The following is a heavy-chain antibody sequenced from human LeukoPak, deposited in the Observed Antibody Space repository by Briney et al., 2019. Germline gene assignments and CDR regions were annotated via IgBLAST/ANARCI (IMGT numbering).Heavy chain of an antibody. CDR1: GFTFSSYA. D-gene: IGHD4-17*01. CDR2: ISYDGSNK. CDR3: ARDRFGDYDFDI. V-gene: IGHV3-30*04. Sequence: GGSLRLSCEASGFTFSSYAMHWVPQAPGKGREWVAVISYDGSNKYYADSVKGRFTMSRDNSKNTLYVQMNSLRAEDTAVYYCARDRFGDYDFDIWGQGTMVTVSS. J-gene: IGHJ3*02.